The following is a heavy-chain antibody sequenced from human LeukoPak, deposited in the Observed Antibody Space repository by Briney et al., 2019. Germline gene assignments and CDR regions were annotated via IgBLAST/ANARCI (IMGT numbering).Heavy chain of an antibody. CDR3: AREYSGSYPYYFDY. D-gene: IGHD1-26*01. J-gene: IGHJ4*02. Sequence: GGSLRLSCAASGFTFSSYAMHWVRQAPGKGLEWVAVISYDGSNKYYADSVKGRFTISRDNSKNTLYLQMNSLRAEDTAVYYCAREYSGSYPYYFDYWGQGTLVTVSS. CDR1: GFTFSSYA. CDR2: ISYDGSNK. V-gene: IGHV3-30-3*01.